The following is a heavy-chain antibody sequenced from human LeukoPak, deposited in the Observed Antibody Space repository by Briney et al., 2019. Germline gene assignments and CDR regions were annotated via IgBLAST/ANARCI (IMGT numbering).Heavy chain of an antibody. CDR3: ARADENYYGSGSYLTAYFQH. V-gene: IGHV1-18*01. CDR1: GYTFTSYG. D-gene: IGHD3-10*01. Sequence: ASVKVSCKASGYTFTSYGIIWVRQAPGQGLEWVGWISAYNGNTNYAQKLQGRVTMTTDTSTSTAYMELRSLRSDDTAVYYCARADENYYGSGSYLTAYFQHWGQGNLVTVSS. CDR2: ISAYNGNT. J-gene: IGHJ1*01.